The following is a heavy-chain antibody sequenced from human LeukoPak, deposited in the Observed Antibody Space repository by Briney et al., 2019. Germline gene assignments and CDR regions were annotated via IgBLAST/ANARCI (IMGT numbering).Heavy chain of an antibody. D-gene: IGHD5-24*01. J-gene: IGHJ4*02. CDR2: ISAYNGNT. CDR3: ATHTTPRRRWLQFEDY. V-gene: IGHV1-18*01. CDR1: GYTFTSYG. Sequence: GGSVKASCKASGYTFTSYGISWVRQAPGQGLEWMGWISAYNGNTNYAQKLQGRVTMTTDTSTSTAYMELRSLRSDDTAVYYCATHTTPRRRWLQFEDYWGQGTLVTVSS.